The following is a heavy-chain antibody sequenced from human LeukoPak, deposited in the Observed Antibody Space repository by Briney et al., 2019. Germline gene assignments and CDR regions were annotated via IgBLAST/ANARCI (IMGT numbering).Heavy chain of an antibody. CDR2: IIPIFGTA. CDR1: GGTFSSYA. V-gene: IGHV1-69*13. J-gene: IGHJ4*02. CDR3: ARRVLRRGYSGYEGLDY. D-gene: IGHD5-12*01. Sequence: GASVKVSCKASGGTFSSYAISWLRQAPGQGLEWMGGIIPIFGTANYAQKFQGRVTITADESTSTAYMELSSLRSEDTAVYYCARRVLRRGYSGYEGLDYWGQGTLVTVSS.